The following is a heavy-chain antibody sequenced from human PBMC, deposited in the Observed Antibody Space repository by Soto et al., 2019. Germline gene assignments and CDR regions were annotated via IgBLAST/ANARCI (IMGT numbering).Heavy chain of an antibody. V-gene: IGHV4-34*01. D-gene: IGHD2-15*01. CDR2: INHSGST. Sequence: PSETLSLTCAVYGGSFSGYYWSWIRQPPGKGLEWIGEINHSGSTNYNPSLKSRVTISVDTSKNQFSLKLSSVTAADTAVYYCARARAYCSGGSCYWSNFDYWGQGTLVTVS. J-gene: IGHJ4*02. CDR3: ARARAYCSGGSCYWSNFDY. CDR1: GGSFSGYY.